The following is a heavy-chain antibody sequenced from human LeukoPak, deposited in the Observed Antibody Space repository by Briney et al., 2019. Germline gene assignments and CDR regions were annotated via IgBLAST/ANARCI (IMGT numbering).Heavy chain of an antibody. CDR1: GVSISSFY. CDR2: IYTSGST. J-gene: IGHJ4*02. D-gene: IGHD3-3*01. CDR3: ARGGIFGVVITPYYFDY. V-gene: IGHV4-4*07. Sequence: SETLSLTCTVSGVSISSFYWNWIRQPAGKALEWFGRIYTSGSTIYNPSLKSRVTMSVDTSKNQFSLKLSSVTAAETAVYYCARGGIFGVVITPYYFDYWGQGTLVTVSS.